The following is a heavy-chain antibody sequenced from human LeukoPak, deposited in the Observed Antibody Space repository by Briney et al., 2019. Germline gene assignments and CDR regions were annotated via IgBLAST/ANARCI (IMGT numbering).Heavy chain of an antibody. Sequence: SETLSLTCTVSGGSISSGDYYWSWIRQPPGKGLEWIGYIYYSGSTYYNPSLKSRVTISVDTSKNQFSLMLSSVTAADTAVYYCARGGGRLLQLNGFDPWGQGTLVTVSS. CDR2: IYYSGST. D-gene: IGHD2-15*01. J-gene: IGHJ5*02. CDR3: ARGGGRLLQLNGFDP. V-gene: IGHV4-30-4*08. CDR1: GGSISSGDYY.